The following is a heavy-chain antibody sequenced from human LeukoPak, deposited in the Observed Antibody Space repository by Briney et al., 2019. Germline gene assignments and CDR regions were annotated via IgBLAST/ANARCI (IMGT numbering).Heavy chain of an antibody. J-gene: IGHJ6*02. V-gene: IGHV3-48*02. D-gene: IGHD3-16*01. CDR2: ISSSSTI. Sequence: GGSLRLSCAASGFTFSSYSMNWVRQAPGKGLEWVSYISSSSTIYYADSVKGRFTISRDNAKNSLYLQMNSLRDEDTAVYYCAREETLRNYYYGMDVWGQGTTVTVSS. CDR3: AREETLRNYYYGMDV. CDR1: GFTFSSYS.